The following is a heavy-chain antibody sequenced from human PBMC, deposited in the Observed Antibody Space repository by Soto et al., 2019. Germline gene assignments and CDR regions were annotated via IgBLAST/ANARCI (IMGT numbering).Heavy chain of an antibody. Sequence: QVKLVQSGAEVTKPGASVQVSCKAAGYTLTTYAMHWVRQAPGPRLEWMGWINAGNGNTKYSKKFQGRVTITRDTSANTAYMELSSLRSEDTAVYYCAREPLSDGEAWVLDPWGQGTLVTVS. V-gene: IGHV1-3*01. D-gene: IGHD3-10*01. CDR1: GYTLTTYA. CDR3: AREPLSDGEAWVLDP. J-gene: IGHJ5*02. CDR2: INAGNGNT.